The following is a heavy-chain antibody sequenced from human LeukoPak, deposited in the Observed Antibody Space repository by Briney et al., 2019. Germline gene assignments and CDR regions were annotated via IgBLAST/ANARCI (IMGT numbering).Heavy chain of an antibody. Sequence: GRSLRLSCAASGFTFSDYFMTWTRQHPRKGLELVSYIRGSGSNKYYADSVKGRFTISRDNAKNTLYLQMNSLRVEDTAVYYCATSQSSVAGIVGDWGQGTLVTVSS. CDR3: ATSQSSVAGIVGD. V-gene: IGHV3-11*04. CDR2: IRGSGSNK. D-gene: IGHD6-19*01. J-gene: IGHJ4*02. CDR1: GFTFSDYF.